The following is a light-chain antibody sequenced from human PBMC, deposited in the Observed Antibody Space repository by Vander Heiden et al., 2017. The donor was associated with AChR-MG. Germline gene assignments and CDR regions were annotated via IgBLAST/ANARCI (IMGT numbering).Light chain of an antibody. Sequence: QSVLTQPPSASGTPGQWVTISCSGSSSNIGRNTVNWYQQLPGTAPKLLIYSNNQRPSGVPDRFSGSKSGTSAYLAISGLQSEDEADYYCAAWDDRLNGWVFGGGTKLT. J-gene: IGLJ3*02. CDR3: AAWDDRLNGWV. CDR1: SSNIGRNT. CDR2: SNN. V-gene: IGLV1-44*01.